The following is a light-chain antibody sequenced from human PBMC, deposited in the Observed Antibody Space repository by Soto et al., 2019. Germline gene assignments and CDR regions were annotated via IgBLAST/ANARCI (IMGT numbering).Light chain of an antibody. CDR2: EVS. CDR3: CSYAGSTTPHYV. CDR1: SSDVGSYNL. Sequence: QFVLTQPASVSGSPGQSITISCTGTSSDVGSYNLVSWYQQHPGKAPKLMIYEVSKRPSGVSNRFSGSKSGNTASLTISGLQAEDEADYYCCSYAGSTTPHYVFGTGTKVTVL. V-gene: IGLV2-23*02. J-gene: IGLJ1*01.